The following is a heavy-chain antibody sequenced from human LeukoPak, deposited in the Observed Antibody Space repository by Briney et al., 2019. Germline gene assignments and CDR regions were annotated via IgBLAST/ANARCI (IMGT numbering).Heavy chain of an antibody. V-gene: IGHV3-11*01. CDR2: ISSSGSTI. D-gene: IGHD3-10*01. J-gene: IGHJ4*02. CDR3: AITVRSDLYYFDY. CDR1: GFTFSDYY. Sequence: PGGSLRLSCAASGFTFSDYYMSWIRQAPGKGLEWVSYISSSGSTIYYADSVKGRFTISRDNAKNSLYLQMNSLRAEDTAVYYCAITVRSDLYYFDYWGQGTLVTVSS.